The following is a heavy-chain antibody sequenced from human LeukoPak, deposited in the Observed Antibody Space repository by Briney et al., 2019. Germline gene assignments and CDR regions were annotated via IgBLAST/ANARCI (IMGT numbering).Heavy chain of an antibody. CDR3: VVWGEDRSGHRFDL. CDR2: INTDGSNT. Sequence: GGSLRLSCAASGFTSDYYWMHWVRQAPGKGLMWVSRINTDGSNTHYADSVKGRFTISRDNAKNTLYLQMNGLRVEDTAVYYCVVWGEDRSGHRFDLWGQGTLVTVSS. CDR1: GFTSDYYW. V-gene: IGHV3-74*01. D-gene: IGHD3-22*01. J-gene: IGHJ4*02.